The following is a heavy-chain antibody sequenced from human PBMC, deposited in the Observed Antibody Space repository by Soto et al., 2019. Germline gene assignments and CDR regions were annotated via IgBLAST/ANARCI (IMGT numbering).Heavy chain of an antibody. Sequence: QITLKESGPALVKPTQTLTLTCSFSGFSLTTSGVGVGWIRQPPGKALEWLALIYGDDDKRYNSSLKSRLTSAKDTTNNQVVLTMSNMDPVDTGTYYGAHAVGLGGLVDYWGQGTLVTVSS. CDR1: GFSLTTSGVG. CDR2: IYGDDDK. J-gene: IGHJ4*02. D-gene: IGHD3-16*01. V-gene: IGHV2-5*02. CDR3: AHAVGLGGLVDY.